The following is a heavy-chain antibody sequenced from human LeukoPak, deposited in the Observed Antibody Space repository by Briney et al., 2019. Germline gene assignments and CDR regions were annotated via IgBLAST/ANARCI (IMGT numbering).Heavy chain of an antibody. CDR3: AREKFDSSGYSFAFDI. D-gene: IGHD3-22*01. Sequence: ASVKVSCKASGGTFSSYAISWVRQAPGQGLEWMGGIIPIFGTANYAQKFQGRVTITADESTSTAYMELSSLRSEDTAVYYCAREKFDSSGYSFAFDIWGQGTMVTVSS. CDR2: IIPIFGTA. J-gene: IGHJ3*02. CDR1: GGTFSSYA. V-gene: IGHV1-69*13.